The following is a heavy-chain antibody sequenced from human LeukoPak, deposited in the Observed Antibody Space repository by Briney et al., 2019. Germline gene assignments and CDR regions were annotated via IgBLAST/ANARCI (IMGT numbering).Heavy chain of an antibody. CDR2: IWYDGSNK. J-gene: IGHJ6*03. V-gene: IGHV3-33*06. D-gene: IGHD2-2*01. CDR1: GFTFSSYG. CDR3: AKQVGSTWWYYYMDV. Sequence: GGSLRLSCAASGFTFSSYGMHWVRQAPGKGLEWVAVIWYDGSNKYYADSVKGRFTISRDNSKNTLYLQMNSLRAEDTAVYYCAKQVGSTWWYYYMDVWGKGTTVTVSS.